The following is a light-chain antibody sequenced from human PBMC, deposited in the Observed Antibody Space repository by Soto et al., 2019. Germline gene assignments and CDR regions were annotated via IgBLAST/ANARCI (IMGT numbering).Light chain of an antibody. Sequence: EKVMTQSPATLSVSPGERATLSCRASQSVTFSLAWYQQKPGQAPRPLIYGASTRATGIPARFSGSGSGTEFTLTISSLQSEDFAIYYCQQYNDWPLTFGGGTKV. CDR1: QSVTFS. CDR3: QQYNDWPLT. J-gene: IGKJ4*01. V-gene: IGKV3D-15*01. CDR2: GAS.